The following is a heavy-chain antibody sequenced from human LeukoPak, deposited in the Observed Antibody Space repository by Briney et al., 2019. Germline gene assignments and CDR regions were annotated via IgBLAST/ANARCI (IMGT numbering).Heavy chain of an antibody. CDR2: IHFSGST. V-gene: IGHV4-59*01. J-gene: IGHJ4*02. CDR3: ARDLGGIYLDY. Sequence: PSETLSLTCTVSDASISGYYWSWIRQPLEKGLEWIGSIHFSGSTNYNPSLRSRVTISVDTSKNQLSLKLSSVTAADTAVYYCARDLGGIYLDYWGQGTLVTVSS. CDR1: DASISGYY. D-gene: IGHD1-26*01.